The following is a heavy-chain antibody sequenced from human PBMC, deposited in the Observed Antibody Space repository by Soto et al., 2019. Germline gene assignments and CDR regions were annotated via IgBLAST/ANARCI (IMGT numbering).Heavy chain of an antibody. D-gene: IGHD3-3*01. J-gene: IGHJ4*02. CDR2: IKTKTQGETT. CDR3: TTGSVEGY. Sequence: EVQLVESGGDLVKPGGSLRLSCTASGFSISSAWMNWVRQAPGKGLEWVGSIKTKTQGETTDYPAPVKGRFTISRDDSKNTLYLQMNSLKMEDTAVYYCTTGSVEGYWGQGTLVTVSS. V-gene: IGHV3-15*07. CDR1: GFSISSAW.